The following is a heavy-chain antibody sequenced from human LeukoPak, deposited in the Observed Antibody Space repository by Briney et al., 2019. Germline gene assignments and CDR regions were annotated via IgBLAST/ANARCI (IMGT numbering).Heavy chain of an antibody. Sequence: ASVKVSCKASRGTFSSYVSWVRQAPGQGLEWMGGVIAILGRVKYGQKFQGRATITTDESTSTAYMELSSLTSEDTGVYYCARGELGDSSGFSFFDYWGQGTLVTVSS. D-gene: IGHD3-22*01. CDR2: VIAILGRV. CDR3: ARGELGDSSGFSFFDY. V-gene: IGHV1-69*05. J-gene: IGHJ4*02. CDR1: RGTFSSY.